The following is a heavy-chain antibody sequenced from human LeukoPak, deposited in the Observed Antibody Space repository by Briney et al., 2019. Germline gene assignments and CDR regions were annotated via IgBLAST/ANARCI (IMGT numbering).Heavy chain of an antibody. CDR1: GGSMSGYY. V-gene: IGHV4-59*01. J-gene: IGHJ4*02. D-gene: IGHD4-11*01. CDR2: IHYSGST. Sequence: SETLSLTCTVSGGSMSGYYWTWIRQPPGKGLEWIAYIHYSGSTNYNPSLKSRVTISVDTSKNQFSLRLNSLTAADTAVYYCARLRGNYFPDYWGQGTPVTVSS. CDR3: ARLRGNYFPDY.